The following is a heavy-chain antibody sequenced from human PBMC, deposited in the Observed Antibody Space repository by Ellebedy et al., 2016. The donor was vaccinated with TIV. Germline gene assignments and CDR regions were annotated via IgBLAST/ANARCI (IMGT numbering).Heavy chain of an antibody. CDR1: DNSFTRFG. V-gene: IGHV1-18*04. Sequence: AASVKVSCKAYDNSFTRFGFTWVRQAPGQGLEWMGWISAYNGSTKYAQMFQDRFTMTTDTSTKTVYMELRSLRSDDTALYYCARTHYGFGIIDYLDYWGQGTLVTVSS. D-gene: IGHD3-10*01. J-gene: IGHJ4*02. CDR3: ARTHYGFGIIDYLDY. CDR2: ISAYNGST.